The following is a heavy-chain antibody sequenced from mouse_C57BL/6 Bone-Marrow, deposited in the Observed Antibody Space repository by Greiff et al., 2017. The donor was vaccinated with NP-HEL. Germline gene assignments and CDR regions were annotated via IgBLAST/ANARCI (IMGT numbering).Heavy chain of an antibody. CDR3: AKLGLDWYFDV. Sequence: EVQLVESGGDLVKPGGSLKLSCAASGFTFSSYGMSWVRQTPDKRLEWVATISSGGSYTYYPDSVKGRFTISIDNAKNTLYLQMSSLKSEDTAMYYCAKLGLDWYFDVWGTGTTVTVSS. D-gene: IGHD4-1*01. CDR1: GFTFSSYG. V-gene: IGHV5-6*01. CDR2: ISSGGSYT. J-gene: IGHJ1*03.